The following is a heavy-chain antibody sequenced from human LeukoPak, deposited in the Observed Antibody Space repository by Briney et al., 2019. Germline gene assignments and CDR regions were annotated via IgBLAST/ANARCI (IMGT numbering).Heavy chain of an antibody. CDR1: GFTFSDYY. CDR3: ARDIRYCSGATCYSRWLDP. J-gene: IGHJ5*02. V-gene: IGHV3-11*01. Sequence: GGSLRLSCVASGFTFSDYYMNWIRQAPGKGLEWISYISTSGSFVYYADSVNGRFTISRDNAKNSLYLQMNSLRVEDTAVYYCARDIRYCSGATCYSRWLDPWGQGTPVTVSS. D-gene: IGHD2-15*01. CDR2: ISTSGSFV.